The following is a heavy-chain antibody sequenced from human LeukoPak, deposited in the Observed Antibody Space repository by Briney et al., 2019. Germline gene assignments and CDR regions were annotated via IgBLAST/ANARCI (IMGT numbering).Heavy chain of an antibody. V-gene: IGHV4-34*01. CDR1: GGSFSGYY. J-gene: IGHJ4*02. D-gene: IGHD5-24*01. CDR2: INHSGST. CDR3: ARGRWLAPFDY. Sequence: SETLSLTCAVYGGSFSGYYWSWIRQPPGKGLEWIGEINHSGSTNYNPSLKSRVTISVDTSKNQFSLKLSSVTAADTAVYYCARGRWLAPFDYWGQGTLVTVSS.